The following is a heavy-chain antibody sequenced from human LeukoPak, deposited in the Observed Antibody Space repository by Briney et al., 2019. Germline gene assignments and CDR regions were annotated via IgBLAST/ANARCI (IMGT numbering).Heavy chain of an antibody. V-gene: IGHV3-7*01. Sequence: GGSLRLSCAASGFTFSSYWMSWVRQAPGKGLEWVANIKQDGSEKYYVDSVKGRFTISRDNAKNSLYLQMNSLRAEDTAVYYCARRYSTSSVEDFDYWGQGTLVTVSS. CDR2: IKQDGSEK. CDR3: ARRYSTSSVEDFDY. D-gene: IGHD6-6*01. J-gene: IGHJ4*02. CDR1: GFTFSSYW.